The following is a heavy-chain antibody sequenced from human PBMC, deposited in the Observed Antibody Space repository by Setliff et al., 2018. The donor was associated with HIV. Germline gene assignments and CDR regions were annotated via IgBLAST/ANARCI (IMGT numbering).Heavy chain of an antibody. J-gene: IGHJ4*02. CDR3: APTLGYCSGGSCYATGNDEPFDY. CDR2: ISVGTGDS. Sequence: RASVKVSCKASGYTFSHYDIHWVRQAPGQTLEWVGRISVGTGDSKHSENSQGRVSITRDTSANIAYMELTDLRSEDTAVYYCAPTLGYCSGGSCYATGNDEPFDYWGQGTLVTVSS. CDR1: GYTFSHYD. V-gene: IGHV1-3*01. D-gene: IGHD2-15*01.